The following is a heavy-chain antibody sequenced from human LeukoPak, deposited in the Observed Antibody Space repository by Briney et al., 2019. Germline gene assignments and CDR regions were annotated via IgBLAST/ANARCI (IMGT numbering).Heavy chain of an antibody. CDR3: SRARSSWYDHFDY. J-gene: IGHJ4*02. V-gene: IGHV3-48*01. CDR2: INSSGSTI. Sequence: PGGSLRLSCAASGFTFSSYCMNWVRQAPGKGLEWVSYINSSGSTIYYADSVKGRFTISRDNAKNSLYLQMNSLRAEDTAVYYCSRARSSWYDHFDYWGQGTLVTVSS. CDR1: GFTFSSYC. D-gene: IGHD6-13*01.